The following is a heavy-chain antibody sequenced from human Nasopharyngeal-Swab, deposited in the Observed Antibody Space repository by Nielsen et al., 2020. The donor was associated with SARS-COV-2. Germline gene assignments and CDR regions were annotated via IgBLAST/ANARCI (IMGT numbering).Heavy chain of an antibody. CDR2: IKQDGSEK. V-gene: IGHV3-7*01. J-gene: IGHJ4*02. Sequence: GESLKISCAASGFTSSSYWMSWVRQAPGKGLEWVANIKQDGSEKYYVDSVKGRFTISRDNAKNSLYLQMNSLRAEDTAVYYCARDGGSYNDYWGQGTLVTVSS. D-gene: IGHD1-26*01. CDR3: ARDGGSYNDY. CDR1: GFTSSSYW.